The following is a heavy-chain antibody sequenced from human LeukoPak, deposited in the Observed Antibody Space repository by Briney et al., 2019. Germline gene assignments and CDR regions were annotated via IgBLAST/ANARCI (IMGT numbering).Heavy chain of an antibody. V-gene: IGHV1-69*04. Sequence: VASAKVSCKASGGTFSSYAISWVRQAPGQGLEWMGRIIPILGIANYAQKFQGRVTITADKSTSTAYMELSSLRSEDTAVYYCAIPTTVVTADHYWGQGTLVTVSS. CDR2: IIPILGIA. D-gene: IGHD4-23*01. CDR3: AIPTTVVTADHY. J-gene: IGHJ4*02. CDR1: GGTFSSYA.